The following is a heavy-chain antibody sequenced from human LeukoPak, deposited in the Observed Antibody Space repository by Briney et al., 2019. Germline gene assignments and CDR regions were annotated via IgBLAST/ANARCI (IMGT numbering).Heavy chain of an antibody. Sequence: PGGSLRLSCAASGFTFSSYWMHWVRQAPGKGLVWVSRISSAGSRISYADSVKGRFTISRDDAKKTLDLQMNSLRAEDMAVYFCARDNGRNGFDIWGQGTMVTVSS. V-gene: IGHV3-74*01. CDR2: ISSAGSRI. J-gene: IGHJ3*02. CDR1: GFTFSSYW. CDR3: ARDNGRNGFDI.